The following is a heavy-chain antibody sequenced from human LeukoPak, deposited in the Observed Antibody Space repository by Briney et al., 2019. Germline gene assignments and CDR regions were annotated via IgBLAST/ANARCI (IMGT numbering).Heavy chain of an antibody. J-gene: IGHJ6*03. CDR3: ARVRIVVVVATHYYYMDV. CDR2: ISSSSSYI. Sequence: GGSLRLSCAASGFTFSSYSMNWVRQAPGKGLEWVSSISSSSSYIYYADSVKGRFTISRDNAKNSLYLQMNSLRAEDTAVYYCARVRIVVVVATHYYYMDVWGKGTTVTISS. CDR1: GFTFSSYS. D-gene: IGHD2-15*01. V-gene: IGHV3-21*01.